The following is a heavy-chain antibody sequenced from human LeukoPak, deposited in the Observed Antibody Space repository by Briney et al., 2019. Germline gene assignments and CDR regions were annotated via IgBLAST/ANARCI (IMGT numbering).Heavy chain of an antibody. J-gene: IGHJ4*02. CDR2: IYYSGST. V-gene: IGHV4-39*01. CDR1: GGSISSSSYY. D-gene: IGHD6-13*01. Sequence: PSETPSLTCTVSGGSISSSSYYWGWIRQPPGKGLEWIGSIYYSGSTYYNPSLKSRVTISVDTSKNQFSLKLSSVTAADTAVYYCARLSAAAGTSTALTCYFDYWGQGTLVTVSS. CDR3: ARLSAAAGTSTALTCYFDY.